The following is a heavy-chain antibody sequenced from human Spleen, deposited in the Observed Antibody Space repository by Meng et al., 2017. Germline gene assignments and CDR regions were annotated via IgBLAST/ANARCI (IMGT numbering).Heavy chain of an antibody. CDR2: ISGSGSST. D-gene: IGHD6-19*01. CDR1: GFTFSSYA. Sequence: GESLKISCAASGFTFSSYAMSWVRQAPGKGLESVSAISGSGSSTYYADSVKGRFTISRDNSKNTLYLQMNSLRGEDTALYYCAKGPRKDPRGVAGTWPFDDWGQGTLVTVSS. CDR3: AKGPRKDPRGVAGTWPFDD. J-gene: IGHJ4*02. V-gene: IGHV3-23*01.